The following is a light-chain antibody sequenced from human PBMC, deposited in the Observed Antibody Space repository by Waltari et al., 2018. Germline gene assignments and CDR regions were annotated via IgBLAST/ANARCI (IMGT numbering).Light chain of an antibody. CDR3: SSYTSSSTWV. CDR2: DVS. CDR1: SSDVGGYNY. Sequence: QSALTQPASVSESPGQSITISCTGTSSDVGGYNYVSWYQQHIGKAPKLMIYDVSKRPSGVSNRFACSKAGNTAARTISGLQAEDEADYYCSSYTSSSTWVFGGGTKLTVL. J-gene: IGLJ3*02. V-gene: IGLV2-14*01.